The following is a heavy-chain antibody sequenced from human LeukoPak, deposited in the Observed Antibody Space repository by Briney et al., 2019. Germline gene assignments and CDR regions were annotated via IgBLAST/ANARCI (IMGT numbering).Heavy chain of an antibody. J-gene: IGHJ4*02. Sequence: PGGSLRLSCAASGFTFSNHDMNWVRQAPGKGLEWVSGISPSGDIRYYADSVKGRFTISRDNSKNTLYLEVISLTAEDTAVYYCAKDDAWLRFGEWSQGTLVTVSS. CDR2: ISPSGDIR. CDR3: AKDDAWLRFGE. CDR1: GFTFSNHD. V-gene: IGHV3-23*01. D-gene: IGHD3-10*01.